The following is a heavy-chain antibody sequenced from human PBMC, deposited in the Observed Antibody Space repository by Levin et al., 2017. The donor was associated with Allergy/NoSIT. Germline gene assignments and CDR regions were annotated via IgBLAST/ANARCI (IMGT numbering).Heavy chain of an antibody. Sequence: GASVKVSCAASGFTFSTYAMSWVRQAPGEGLEWVSGISDTGGGTYYSDSVKGRFTISRDNSKNTLYLQMNSLRAEDTAIYYCAIRISAWYFDYWGQGTLVTVSS. CDR3: AIRISAWYFDY. J-gene: IGHJ4*02. CDR2: ISDTGGGT. V-gene: IGHV3-23*01. CDR1: GFTFSTYA. D-gene: IGHD6-19*01.